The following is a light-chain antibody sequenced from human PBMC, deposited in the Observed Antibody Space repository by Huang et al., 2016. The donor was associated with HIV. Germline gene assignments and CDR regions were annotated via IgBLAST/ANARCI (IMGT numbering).Light chain of an antibody. Sequence: EIVMTQSPATLSVSPGERATLSCRASQSVSSNLAWYQQKPGQAPRLLLYVASTRATGIPARFSGSGSGTEFTLTFSSLQSEDFAVYYCQQYNNWPPRYTFGRGTKLEIK. CDR2: VAS. V-gene: IGKV3-15*01. J-gene: IGKJ2*01. CDR3: QQYNNWPPRYT. CDR1: QSVSSN.